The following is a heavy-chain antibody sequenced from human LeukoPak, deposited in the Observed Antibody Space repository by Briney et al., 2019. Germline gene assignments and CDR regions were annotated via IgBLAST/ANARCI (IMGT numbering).Heavy chain of an antibody. V-gene: IGHV3-30*03. Sequence: GGSLRLSCAASGFTFSSYGMHWVRQAPGKGLEWVAVISYDGSNKYYADSVKGRFTISRDNSKNTLYLQMSSLRAEDTAVYYCATYYDFWSGYYPFNYWGQGTLVTVSS. CDR3: ATYYDFWSGYYPFNY. D-gene: IGHD3-3*01. CDR1: GFTFSSYG. CDR2: ISYDGSNK. J-gene: IGHJ4*02.